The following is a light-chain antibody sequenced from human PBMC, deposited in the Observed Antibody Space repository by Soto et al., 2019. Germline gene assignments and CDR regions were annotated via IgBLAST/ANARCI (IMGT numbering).Light chain of an antibody. Sequence: EIVLTQSPGTLSLSPGDRGTLSCRASQNVDTRYFAWYQQKPGQAPRLLIYAASFRATGTPDRFSGSGSGRDFSLTISRLEPEDVAVYYCQQSVKSPWTFGQGTRWIS. CDR1: QNVDTRY. CDR2: AAS. J-gene: IGKJ1*01. CDR3: QQSVKSPWT. V-gene: IGKV3-20*01.